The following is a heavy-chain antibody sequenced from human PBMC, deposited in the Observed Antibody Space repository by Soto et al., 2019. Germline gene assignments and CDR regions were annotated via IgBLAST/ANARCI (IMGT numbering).Heavy chain of an antibody. CDR2: IYPGDSDT. CDR1: GYTFTNYW. J-gene: IGHJ6*02. D-gene: IGHD6-13*01. V-gene: IGHV5-51*01. Sequence: PGESLKISCKGSGYTFTNYWIAWVRQMPGKGLEWMGIIYPGDSDTRYSPSFQGQVTISADKSITTAYLQWSSLKASDTAMYYCARRRAAGPKARYYYYYGMDVWGQGTTVTVSS. CDR3: ARRRAAGPKARYYYYYGMDV.